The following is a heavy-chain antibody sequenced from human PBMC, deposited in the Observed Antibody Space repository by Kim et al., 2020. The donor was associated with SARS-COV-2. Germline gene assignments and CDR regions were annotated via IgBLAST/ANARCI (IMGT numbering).Heavy chain of an antibody. V-gene: IGHV4-39*01. D-gene: IGHD1-26*01. Sequence: SETLSLTCIVSDDSISSSTHYWGWIRQSPGKGLEWIGSIFYSGTTYYNPSLKSRVTISVDTSKNHYSLKLSSVTAADTAMFYCVRQTGYFPRLIDYWGQGTLVTVSS. CDR1: DDSISSSTHY. J-gene: IGHJ4*02. CDR3: VRQTGYFPRLIDY. CDR2: IFYSGTT.